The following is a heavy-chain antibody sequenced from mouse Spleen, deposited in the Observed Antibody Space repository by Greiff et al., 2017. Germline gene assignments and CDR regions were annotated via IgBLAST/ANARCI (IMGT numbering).Heavy chain of an antibody. Sequence: VQLQQPGAELVKPGASVKLSCKASGYTFTSYWMHWVKQRPGQGLEWIGMIHPNSGSTNYNEKFKSKATLTVDKSSSTAYMQLSSLTSEDSAVYYCEIYSRGLFAYWGQGTLVTVSA. V-gene: IGHV1-64*01. CDR1: GYTFTSYW. D-gene: IGHD1-1*01. CDR3: EIYSRGLFAY. J-gene: IGHJ3*01. CDR2: IHPNSGST.